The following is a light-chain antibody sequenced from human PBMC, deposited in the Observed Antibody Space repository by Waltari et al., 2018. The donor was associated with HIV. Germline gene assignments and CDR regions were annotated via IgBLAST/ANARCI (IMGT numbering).Light chain of an antibody. CDR3: MQSLQTPA. Sequence: DIALVQASVSLSVSPGKSASISCRSSQSLLKTNGYYYLDWYLQKPGQSPQLLIYLASTRVPGVPDRFNGRRSVTDFTLTISRVQPEDFWCYYYMQSLQTPAFGQGTRMEI. V-gene: IGKV2-28*01. J-gene: IGKJ1*01. CDR2: LAS. CDR1: QSLLKTNGYYY.